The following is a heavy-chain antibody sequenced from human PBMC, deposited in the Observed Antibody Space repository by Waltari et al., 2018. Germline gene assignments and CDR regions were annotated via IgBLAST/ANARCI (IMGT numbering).Heavy chain of an antibody. CDR1: GFTFSTNA. J-gene: IGHJ4*02. Sequence: EVQLLESGGGLVQPGGSLRLSCADSGFTFSTNAVSWVRQAPGKGLEWVSLVSATGGSTYYTDSVKGRFTISRDNSKNTLYLQMHNLRGDDTAVYYCEKTYNSGWNFFDYWGQGTLVTVSS. CDR3: EKTYNSGWNFFDY. V-gene: IGHV3-23*01. CDR2: VSATGGST. D-gene: IGHD6-19*01.